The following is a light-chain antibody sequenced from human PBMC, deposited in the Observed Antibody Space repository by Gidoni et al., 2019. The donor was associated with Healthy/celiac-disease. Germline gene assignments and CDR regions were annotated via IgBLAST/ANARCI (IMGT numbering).Light chain of an antibody. V-gene: IGKV1-5*01. CDR1: QSISSW. CDR2: DAS. J-gene: IGKJ4*01. CDR3: QQYNSYSLT. Sequence: DIQMTQSPSTLSASVGDRVTITCRASQSISSWLAWYQQKPGKAPKLLIYDASSLESGVPSRFSGSGAGTEFTLTISSLQPDDFATYYCQQYNSYSLTFGGGTKVEIK.